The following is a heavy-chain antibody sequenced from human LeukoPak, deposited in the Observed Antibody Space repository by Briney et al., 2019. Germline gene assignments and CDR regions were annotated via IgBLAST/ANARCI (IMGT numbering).Heavy chain of an antibody. D-gene: IGHD6-19*01. J-gene: IGHJ4*02. Sequence: SGPTLVNPTQTLTLTCTFSAFSLSTSGMRVSWIRQPPGKALEWLARIDWDDDKFYSTSLKTRLTISKDTSKNQVVLTMTNMDPVDTATYYCARHAVAGVVDYWGQGTLVTVSS. CDR2: IDWDDDK. CDR1: AFSLSTSGMR. CDR3: ARHAVAGVVDY. V-gene: IGHV2-70*04.